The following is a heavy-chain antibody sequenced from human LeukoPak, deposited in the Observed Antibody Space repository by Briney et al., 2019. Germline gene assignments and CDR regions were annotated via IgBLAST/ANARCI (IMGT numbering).Heavy chain of an antibody. Sequence: ASVKVSCKASGYTFTGYYMHWVRQAPGQGLEWMGWINPNSGGTNYAQKFQGRVTMTRDTSISTAYMELSRLRSDDTAVYYCARADCSGGSCCGTIDDYWGQEPWSPSPQ. D-gene: IGHD2-15*01. CDR2: INPNSGGT. CDR1: GYTFTGYY. J-gene: IGHJ4*01. CDR3: ARADCSGGSCCGTIDDY. V-gene: IGHV1-2*02.